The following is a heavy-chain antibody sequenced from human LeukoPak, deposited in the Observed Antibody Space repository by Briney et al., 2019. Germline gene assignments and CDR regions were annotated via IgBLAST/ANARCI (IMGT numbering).Heavy chain of an antibody. CDR2: IYTGGST. V-gene: IGHV4-61*02. Sequence: SETLSLTCTVSGGSISSGNYHWSWIRQPAGKGLEWIGRIYTGGSTNYNPSFKSRLTISIDKSKNQFSLKLTSVTAADSAVYFCARGPLLDDDYDPPFRYWGQGTLVTVSS. CDR1: GGSISSGNYH. D-gene: IGHD4/OR15-4a*01. CDR3: ARGPLLDDDYDPPFRY. J-gene: IGHJ4*02.